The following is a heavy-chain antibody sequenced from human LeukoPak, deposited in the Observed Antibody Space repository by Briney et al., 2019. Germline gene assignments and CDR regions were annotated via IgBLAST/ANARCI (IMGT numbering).Heavy chain of an antibody. CDR3: ARAAKIVGAYYYYYYGMDV. CDR2: IYYSGST. Sequence: PSETLSLTCTVSGGSISSGGYYWSWIRQHPGKGLEWIGYIYYSGSTYYNPSLKSRVTISVDTSKNQFSLKLSSVTAADTAVYYCARAAKIVGAYYYYYYGMDVWGQGTTVTVSS. D-gene: IGHD1-26*01. J-gene: IGHJ6*02. V-gene: IGHV4-31*03. CDR1: GGSISSGGYY.